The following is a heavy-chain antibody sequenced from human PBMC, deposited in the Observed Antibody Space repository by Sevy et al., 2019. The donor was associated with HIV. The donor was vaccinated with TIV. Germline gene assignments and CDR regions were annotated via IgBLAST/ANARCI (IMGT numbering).Heavy chain of an antibody. V-gene: IGHV4-59*01. D-gene: IGHD3-10*01. Sequence: SETLSLTCTVSGGSMSSYFWSWNRQPPGKGLEWIGYIYYTGTTNYNPALKSRLTMSLDTSKNRFSLKLTAVTAADTAVYYCARDSVLSPRVFDSWGQGTLVTVSS. CDR1: GGSMSSYF. CDR2: IYYTGTT. CDR3: ARDSVLSPRVFDS. J-gene: IGHJ4*02.